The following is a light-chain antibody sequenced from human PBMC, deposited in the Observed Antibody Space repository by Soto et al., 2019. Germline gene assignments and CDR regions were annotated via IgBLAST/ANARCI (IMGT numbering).Light chain of an antibody. CDR2: EVS. V-gene: IGLV2-8*01. J-gene: IGLJ1*01. CDR1: SSDVGSYNL. CDR3: SSYAGSNNSYV. Sequence: LTQPASVSGSPGQSITISCTGTSSDVGSYNLVSWYQQHPGKAPKLMIYEVSKRPSGVPDRFSGSKSGNTASLTVSGLQAEDEADYYCSSYAGSNNSYVFGTGTKVTVL.